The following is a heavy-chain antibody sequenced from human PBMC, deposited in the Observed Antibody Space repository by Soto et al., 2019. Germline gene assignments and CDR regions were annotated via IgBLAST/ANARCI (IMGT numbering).Heavy chain of an antibody. CDR1: GFTFSSYG. CDR2: ISYDGSNK. V-gene: IGHV3-30*18. J-gene: IGHJ5*02. CDR3: AKDFLAGDYDYVDYQVISPFDP. D-gene: IGHD4-17*01. Sequence: PGGSLRLSCAASGFTFSSYGMHWVRQAPGKGLEWVAVISYDGSNKYYAGSVKGRFTISRDNSKNTPYLQMNSLRAEDTAVYYCAKDFLAGDYDYVDYQVISPFDPWGQGTLVTVSS.